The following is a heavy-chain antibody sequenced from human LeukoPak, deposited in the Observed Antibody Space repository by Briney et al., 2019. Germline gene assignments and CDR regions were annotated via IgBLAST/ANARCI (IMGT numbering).Heavy chain of an antibody. V-gene: IGHV1-46*01. J-gene: IGHJ3*02. CDR2: INPSGGST. CDR1: GYTFTSYY. Sequence: GASVKVSCKASGYTFTSYYIHWVRQAPGQGLEWMGIINPSGGSTSYAQKFQGGVTMTRDTSTSTVYMELSSLRSEDTAVYYCARAFIPPVPWHAFDIWGQGTMVTVSS. CDR3: ARAFIPPVPWHAFDI.